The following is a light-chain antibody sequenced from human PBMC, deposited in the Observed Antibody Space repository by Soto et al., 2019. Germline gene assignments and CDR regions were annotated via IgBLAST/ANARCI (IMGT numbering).Light chain of an antibody. CDR1: QSVSSY. CDR2: GAS. V-gene: IGKV3-20*01. J-gene: IGKJ5*01. CDR3: QQYGTSPIT. Sequence: EMVLTQSPVTVSLSPVEIATLSFMASQSVSSYLAWYQQKPGQAPRLLIYGASNRATGIPERFSGSGSGTDFTLTISSLEPEDFAVYYCQQYGTSPITFGQGTRLEIK.